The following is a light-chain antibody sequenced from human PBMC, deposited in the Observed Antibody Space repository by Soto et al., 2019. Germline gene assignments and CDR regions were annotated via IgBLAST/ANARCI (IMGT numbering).Light chain of an antibody. CDR1: QSVSSN. CDR3: QQHNNWPPIT. CDR2: AAS. Sequence: ERVMTQSPATLSVSPGERVTLSCRASQSVSSNLAWYQQKPGQAPRLLIYAASTRATGVPARFSGSGSGTEFTLTISSLQSEDFGVYYCQQHNNWPPITFGQGTRLEIK. J-gene: IGKJ5*01. V-gene: IGKV3-15*01.